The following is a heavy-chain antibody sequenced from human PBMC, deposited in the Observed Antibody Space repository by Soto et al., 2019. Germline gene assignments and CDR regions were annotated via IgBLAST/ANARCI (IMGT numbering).Heavy chain of an antibody. V-gene: IGHV3-23*01. CDR1: GFTFNNYV. D-gene: IGHD2-2*01. CDR2: ISPSGDVA. CDR3: AKDQRRGIVPGSSDY. J-gene: IGHJ4*02. Sequence: EVHLLESGGGLVQPGGSLRLSCAASGFTFNNYVMAWVRQSPGKGLEWVADISPSGDVAHHADSVKGRFTVSRDNSRSTLYLQMSTLRAEDTAVYYCAKDQRRGIVPGSSDYWGQGTLVAVSS.